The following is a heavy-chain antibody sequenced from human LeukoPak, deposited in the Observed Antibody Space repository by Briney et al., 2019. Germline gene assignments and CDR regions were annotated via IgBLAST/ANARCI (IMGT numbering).Heavy chain of an antibody. CDR3: ARGPLYSSSVYYFDY. CDR2: ISSSSSYI. Sequence: GGSLRLSCAASGFTFSSYSMNWVRQALGKGLEWVSSISSSSSYIYYADSVKGRFTISRDNSKNTLYLQMNSLRAEDTAVYYCARGPLYSSSVYYFDYWGQGTLVTVSS. CDR1: GFTFSSYS. V-gene: IGHV3-21*04. D-gene: IGHD6-13*01. J-gene: IGHJ4*02.